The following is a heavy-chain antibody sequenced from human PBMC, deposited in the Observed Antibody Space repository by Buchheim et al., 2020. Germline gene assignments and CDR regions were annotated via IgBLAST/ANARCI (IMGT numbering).Heavy chain of an antibody. Sequence: QVQLVESGGGVVQPGRSLRLSCAASGFTFSSYGMHWVRQAPGKGLEWVAVIWYDGSNKYYADSVKGRFTIPRDNSKNTLHLQMNSLRAEDTAVYYCARGALYYYDSSGYRSIGYYFDYWGQGTL. CDR2: IWYDGSNK. CDR1: GFTFSSYG. V-gene: IGHV3-33*01. CDR3: ARGALYYYDSSGYRSIGYYFDY. J-gene: IGHJ4*02. D-gene: IGHD3-22*01.